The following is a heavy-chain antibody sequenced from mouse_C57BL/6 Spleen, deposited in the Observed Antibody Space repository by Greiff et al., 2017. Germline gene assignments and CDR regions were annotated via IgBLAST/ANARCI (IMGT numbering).Heavy chain of an antibody. J-gene: IGHJ2*01. D-gene: IGHD2-1*01. V-gene: IGHV5-4*01. CDR1: GFTFSSYA. CDR2: ISDGGSYT. Sequence: EVQLVESGGGLVKPGGSLKLSCAASGFTFSSYAMSWVRQTPEKRLEWVATISDGGSYTYYPDNVKGRFTISRDNAINNLYLQMSHLKSEDTAMYYCARDGGYGNFDYWGQGTTLTVSS. CDR3: ARDGGYGNFDY.